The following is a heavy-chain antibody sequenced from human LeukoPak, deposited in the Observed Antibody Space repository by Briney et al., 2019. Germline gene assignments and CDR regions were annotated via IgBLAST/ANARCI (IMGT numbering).Heavy chain of an antibody. J-gene: IGHJ4*02. V-gene: IGHV3-7*01. CDR1: GFIFSNYW. Sequence: GGSLRLSCEASGFIFSNYWMSWVHQAPGKGLEWVANIEQDGSVKNYVDSMEGRFIISRDNAKNLLYLQMNSLGAEDTAVYYCVRTSRSISSDYWGQGTQVTVSS. CDR2: IEQDGSVK. CDR3: VRTSRSISSDY. D-gene: IGHD3-3*02.